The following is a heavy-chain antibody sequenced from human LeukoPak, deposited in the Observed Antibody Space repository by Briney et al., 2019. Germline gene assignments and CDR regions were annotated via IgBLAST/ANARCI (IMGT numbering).Heavy chain of an antibody. D-gene: IGHD4-11*01. J-gene: IGHJ4*02. CDR3: ARVTTIFDYYYEY. CDR2: SRNKAKSYTT. V-gene: IGHV3-72*01. Sequence: GGSLRLSCAASGFIFSDHYMDWVRQAPGKGPEWVGRSRNKAKSYTTEYAASVKGRFTISREDSKNSLYLQMNSLKTEDTAVYYCARVTTIFDYYYEYWGQGTLVTDSS. CDR1: GFIFSDHY.